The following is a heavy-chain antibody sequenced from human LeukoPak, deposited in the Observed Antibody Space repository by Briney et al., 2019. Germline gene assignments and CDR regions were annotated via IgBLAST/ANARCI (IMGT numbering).Heavy chain of an antibody. CDR1: GFTFSSYW. CDR3: ARVGDYYGDYARFDY. V-gene: IGHV3-74*01. D-gene: IGHD4-17*01. CDR2: INSDGSSA. J-gene: IGHJ4*02. Sequence: GGSLRLSCAASGFTFSSYWMPWVRHAPGKGLVWVSRINSDGSSASYADSVKGRFTISRDNAKDTLYLQMNSLRAEDTAVYYCARVGDYYGDYARFDYWGQGTLVTVSS.